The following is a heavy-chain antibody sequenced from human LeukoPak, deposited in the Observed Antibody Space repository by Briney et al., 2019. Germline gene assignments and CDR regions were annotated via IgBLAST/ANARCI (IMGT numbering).Heavy chain of an antibody. Sequence: SETLSLTCAVYGGSFSGYYWSWIRQPPGKGLEWIGEINHSGSTNYNPSLKSRVTISVDTSKNQFSLKLSSVTAADTAVYYCAGGDGIVVAMDYWGQGTLVTVSS. D-gene: IGHD2-2*01. J-gene: IGHJ4*02. V-gene: IGHV4-34*01. CDR2: INHSGST. CDR3: AGGDGIVVAMDY. CDR1: GGSFSGYY.